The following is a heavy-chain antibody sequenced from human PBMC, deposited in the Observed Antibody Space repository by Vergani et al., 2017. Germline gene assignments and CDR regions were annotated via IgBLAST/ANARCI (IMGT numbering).Heavy chain of an antibody. CDR3: ARDVREYYYDSSAGRYFDL. Sequence: QLQLQESGPGLVKPSETLSLTCTVSGGSISSSSYYWGWIRQPPGKGLEWIGSIYYSGSTYYNPSLKSLVTISVDTSKNQFSLKLSSVTAADTAVYYCARDVREYYYDSSAGRYFDLWGRGTLVTVSS. CDR2: IYYSGST. J-gene: IGHJ2*01. V-gene: IGHV4-39*07. CDR1: GGSISSSSYY. D-gene: IGHD3-22*01.